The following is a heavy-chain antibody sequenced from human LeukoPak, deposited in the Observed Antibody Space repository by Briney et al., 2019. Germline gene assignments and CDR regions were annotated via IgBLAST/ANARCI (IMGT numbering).Heavy chain of an antibody. Sequence: PGGSLRLSCAASGFTFDDYAMHWVRQAPGKGLEWVSGISWNSGSIGYADSVKGRFTISRDNAKNSLYLQMNSLRAEDTALYYCAKVGSGWYLDYWGQGTLVTVSS. V-gene: IGHV3-9*01. CDR3: AKVGSGWYLDY. CDR1: GFTFDDYA. J-gene: IGHJ4*02. CDR2: ISWNSGSI. D-gene: IGHD6-19*01.